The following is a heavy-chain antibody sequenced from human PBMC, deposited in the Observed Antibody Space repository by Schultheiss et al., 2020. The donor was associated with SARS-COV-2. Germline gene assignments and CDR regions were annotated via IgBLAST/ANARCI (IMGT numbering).Heavy chain of an antibody. Sequence: GGSLRLSCAASGFIFSNYAVHWVRQAPGKGLEWVAVISYDGGNKYYADSVKGRFTISRDNSKNTLYLQMNSLRAEDTAVYYCARDPQRFYDSSGYPRFDYWGQGTLVTVSS. CDR1: GFIFSNYA. J-gene: IGHJ4*02. CDR3: ARDPQRFYDSSGYPRFDY. D-gene: IGHD3-22*01. CDR2: ISYDGGNK. V-gene: IGHV3-30*04.